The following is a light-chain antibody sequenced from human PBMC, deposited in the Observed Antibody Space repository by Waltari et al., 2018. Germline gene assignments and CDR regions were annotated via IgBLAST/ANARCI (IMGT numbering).Light chain of an antibody. CDR3: QQSYSTLMYT. V-gene: IGKV1-39*01. J-gene: IGKJ2*01. CDR2: AAS. Sequence: DIQMTQSPPSLSASVGRRVTITCRASQSISSYLNGYQQKPGKAPKLLIYAASSLQSGVPSRFSGSGSGTDFTLTISSLQPEDFATYYCQQSYSTLMYTFGQGTKLEIK. CDR1: QSISSY.